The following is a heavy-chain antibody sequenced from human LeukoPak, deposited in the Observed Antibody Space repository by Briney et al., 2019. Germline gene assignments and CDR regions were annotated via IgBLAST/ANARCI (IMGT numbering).Heavy chain of an antibody. D-gene: IGHD2-15*01. CDR3: ARTRYCSGGSCYVYFQH. CDR2: INHSGST. Sequence: SETLSLTCAVYGGSFSGYYWSWIRQLPGKGLEWIGEINHSGSTNYNPSLKSQVTISVDTSKNQFSLKLSSVTAADTAVYYCARTRYCSGGSCYVYFQHWGQGTLVTVSS. V-gene: IGHV4-34*01. J-gene: IGHJ1*01. CDR1: GGSFSGYY.